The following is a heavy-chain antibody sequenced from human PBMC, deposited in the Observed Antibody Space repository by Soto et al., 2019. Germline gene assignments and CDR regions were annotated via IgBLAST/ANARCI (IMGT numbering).Heavy chain of an antibody. CDR3: ARGYCTTTICDPWFDP. J-gene: IGHJ5*02. V-gene: IGHV5-51*01. CDR1: GYSFTSYW. Sequence: GESLKISCTGVGYSFTSYWIAWVRQMPGKGLEWMGIIYPGDSDTRYSPSFQGQVTISADKSITTAYLQWSSLKASDTAMYYCARGYCTTTICDPWFDPWGQGTLVTVSS. CDR2: IYPGDSDT. D-gene: IGHD2-2*01.